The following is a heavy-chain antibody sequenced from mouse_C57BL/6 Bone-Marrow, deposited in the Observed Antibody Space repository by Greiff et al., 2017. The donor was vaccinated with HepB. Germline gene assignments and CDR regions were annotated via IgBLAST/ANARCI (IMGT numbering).Heavy chain of an antibody. CDR2: IHPNSGST. J-gene: IGHJ2*01. CDR1: GYTFTSYW. V-gene: IGHV1-64*01. D-gene: IGHD1-1*01. Sequence: VQLQQPGAELVKPGASVKLSCKASGYTFTSYWMHWVKQRPGQGLEWIGMIHPNSGSTNYNEQFKSKATLTVDKSSSKAYMQLSSLTSEDSAVYYCANYYGSIYTGGYWGQGTTLTVSS. CDR3: ANYYGSIYTGGY.